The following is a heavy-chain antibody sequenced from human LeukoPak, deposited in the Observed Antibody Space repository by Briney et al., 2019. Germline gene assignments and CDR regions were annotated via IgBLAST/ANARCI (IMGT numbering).Heavy chain of an antibody. CDR2: IYHTGTT. Sequence: SGTLSLTCFVSGGSINNGNWCTWVRQPPGKGLEWIGEIYHTGTTNYNASLESRVTISIDESTNRFSLNLRSVTAADTAVYYCATRSPLVDAILWGQGTLVTVSS. J-gene: IGHJ4*02. V-gene: IGHV4-4*02. CDR1: GGSINNGNW. CDR3: ATRSPLVDAIL. D-gene: IGHD5-12*01.